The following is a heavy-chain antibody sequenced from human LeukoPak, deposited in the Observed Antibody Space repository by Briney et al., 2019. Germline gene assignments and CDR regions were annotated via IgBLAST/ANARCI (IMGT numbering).Heavy chain of an antibody. V-gene: IGHV4-39*07. CDR1: GGSISSSSYY. CDR2: IYYSGST. Sequence: SETLSLTCTVSGGSISSSSYYWGWIRQPPGKGLEWIGSIYYSGSTYYNPSLKSRVTISVDTSKNQFSLKLSSVTAADTAVYYCARSVGTTAHFDYWGQGTLVTVSS. J-gene: IGHJ4*02. CDR3: ARSVGTTAHFDY. D-gene: IGHD1-14*01.